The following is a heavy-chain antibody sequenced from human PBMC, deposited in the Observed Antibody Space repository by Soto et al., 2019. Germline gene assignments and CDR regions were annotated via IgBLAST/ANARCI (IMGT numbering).Heavy chain of an antibody. D-gene: IGHD4-4*01. V-gene: IGHV3-74*01. CDR1: GFTFTDYW. J-gene: IGHJ4*02. CDR2: INSDGSRT. CDR3: ARETYRGFYFDY. Sequence: GGSLRLSCAASGFTFTDYWTHWVRQAPGKGLVWVSRINSDGSRTSYADSVTGRFTISRDNAKNTLYLQMNSLRVEDTALYYCARETYRGFYFDYWGQGTLVTVSS.